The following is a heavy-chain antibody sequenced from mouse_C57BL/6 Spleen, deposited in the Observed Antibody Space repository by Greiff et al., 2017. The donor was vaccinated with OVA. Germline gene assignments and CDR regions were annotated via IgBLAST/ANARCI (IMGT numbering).Heavy chain of an antibody. CDR1: GYTFTSYW. D-gene: IGHD2-1*01. V-gene: IGHV1-55*01. CDR3: ARNEAELLDDFDY. J-gene: IGHJ2*01. CDR2: IYPGSGST. Sequence: QVQLQQPGAELVKPGASVKMSCKASGYTFTSYWITWVKQRPGQGLEWIGDIYPGSGSTNYNEKFKSKATLTVDTSSSTAYMQLSSLTSVDSAVYYCARNEAELLDDFDYWGQGTTLTVSS.